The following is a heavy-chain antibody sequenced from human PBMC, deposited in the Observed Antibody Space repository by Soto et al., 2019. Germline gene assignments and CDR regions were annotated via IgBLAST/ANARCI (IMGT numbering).Heavy chain of an antibody. V-gene: IGHV5-10-1*01. CDR3: ARVRLAAAGVFFGY. CDR1: GYSFISYW. CDR2: IDPTESYI. J-gene: IGHJ4*02. Sequence: GESLKISCKGSGYSFISYWVSWVRQMPGKGLEWMGRIDPTESYINYSPSFQGHVSISVDKSISTVYLQWSSLKASDTAMYYCARVRLAAAGVFFGYWGQGTLVAVSS. D-gene: IGHD6-13*01.